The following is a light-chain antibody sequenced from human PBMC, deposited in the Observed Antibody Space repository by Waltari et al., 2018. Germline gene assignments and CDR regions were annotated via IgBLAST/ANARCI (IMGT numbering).Light chain of an antibody. Sequence: QSVLTQPPSASGTPGQRVTISCSGSSSNVGSNYVYWYHQLPGTATKLLIYRNAHRPSGVPERFSASKSGTLASLAISGLRSEDEADYYCAAWDDSLRAKFVFGTGTKVTVL. CDR1: SSNVGSNY. CDR3: AAWDDSLRAKFV. V-gene: IGLV1-47*01. CDR2: RNA. J-gene: IGLJ1*01.